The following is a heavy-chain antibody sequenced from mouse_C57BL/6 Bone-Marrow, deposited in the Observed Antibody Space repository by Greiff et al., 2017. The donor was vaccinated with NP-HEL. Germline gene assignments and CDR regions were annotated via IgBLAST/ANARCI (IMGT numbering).Heavy chain of an antibody. Sequence: EVKLQESGPGLVKPSQSLSLTCSVTGYSITSGYYWNWIRQFPGNKLEWMGYISYDGSNNYNPSLKNRISITRDTSKNQFFLKLNSVTTEDTATYYCARRSNYVYFDYWGQGTTLTVSS. D-gene: IGHD2-1*01. J-gene: IGHJ2*01. CDR2: ISYDGSN. CDR1: GYSITSGYY. V-gene: IGHV3-6*01. CDR3: ARRSNYVYFDY.